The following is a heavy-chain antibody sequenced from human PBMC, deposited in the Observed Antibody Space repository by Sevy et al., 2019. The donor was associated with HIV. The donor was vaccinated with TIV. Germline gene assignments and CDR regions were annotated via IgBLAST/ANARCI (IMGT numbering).Heavy chain of an antibody. Sequence: GGSLRLSCAASGFTFSSYGMHWVRQAPGKGLEWVAVISYDGSNKYYADSVKGRFTISRDNSKNTLYLQMNSLRAEDTAVYYCAKDFYDSRLGEAFDIWGQGTMVTVSS. CDR1: GFTFSSYG. V-gene: IGHV3-30*18. D-gene: IGHD3-22*01. CDR3: AKDFYDSRLGEAFDI. J-gene: IGHJ3*02. CDR2: ISYDGSNK.